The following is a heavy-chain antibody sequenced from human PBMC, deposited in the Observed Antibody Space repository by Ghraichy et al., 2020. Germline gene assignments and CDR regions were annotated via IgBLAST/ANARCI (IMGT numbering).Heavy chain of an antibody. CDR1: GFSLSNARMG. V-gene: IGHV2-26*01. Sequence: SGPTLVKPTETLTLTCTVSGFSLSNARMGVSWIRQPPGKALEWLAHIFSNDEKSYSTSLKSRLTISKDTSKSQVVLTMTNMDPVDTATYYCARTKGDIVVVPAAPLGYYYGMDVWGQGTTVTVSS. CDR3: ARTKGDIVVVPAAPLGYYYGMDV. J-gene: IGHJ6*02. D-gene: IGHD2-2*01. CDR2: IFSNDEK.